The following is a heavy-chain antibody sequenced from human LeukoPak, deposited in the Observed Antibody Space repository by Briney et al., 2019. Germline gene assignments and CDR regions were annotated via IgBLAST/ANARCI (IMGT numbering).Heavy chain of an antibody. CDR3: ARQENYDFWSGLDAFDI. Sequence: SETLSLTCTVSGGFISSSSYSWGWIRQPPGKGLEWIGSIYYSGSTYYNPSLKSRVTISVDTSKNQFSLKLSSVTAADTAVYYCARQENYDFWSGLDAFDIWGRGTMVTVSS. D-gene: IGHD3-3*01. CDR2: IYYSGST. J-gene: IGHJ3*02. V-gene: IGHV4-39*01. CDR1: GGFISSSSYS.